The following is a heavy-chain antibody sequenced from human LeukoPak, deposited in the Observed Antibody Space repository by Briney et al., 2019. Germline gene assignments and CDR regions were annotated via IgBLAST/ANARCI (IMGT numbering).Heavy chain of an antibody. J-gene: IGHJ4*02. CDR3: ARTSDYYNYYFDY. Sequence: ASVKVSCKASGYTFTGYYMHWVRQAPGQGLEWMGWINPNSGGTNYAQKFQGRVTMITDTSISTAYMELSNLRSDDTAVYYCARTSDYYNYYFDYWGQGTPVTVSS. CDR1: GYTFTGYY. D-gene: IGHD4-11*01. CDR2: INPNSGGT. V-gene: IGHV1-2*02.